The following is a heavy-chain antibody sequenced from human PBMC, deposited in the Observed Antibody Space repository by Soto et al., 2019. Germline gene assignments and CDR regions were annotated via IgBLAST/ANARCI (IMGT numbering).Heavy chain of an antibody. V-gene: IGHV1-69*01. CDR1: AGTFTNSI. D-gene: IGHD1-1*01. CDR3: AMEQWSHLTSFEHYNGMDV. J-gene: IGHJ6*02. Sequence: QVHLVQSGPEVKKRGSSVKVSCRASAGTFTNSIISWVRQARGQGLEWLGAIMPVSGAAIYAQIFKGRITITAAESTSTVYMELSSLRSDDTAVYYCAMEQWSHLTSFEHYNGMDVWGQGTPVTVSS. CDR2: IMPVSGAA.